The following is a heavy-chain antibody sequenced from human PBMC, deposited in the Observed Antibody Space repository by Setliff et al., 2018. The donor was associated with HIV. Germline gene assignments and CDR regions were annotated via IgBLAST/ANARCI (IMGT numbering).Heavy chain of an antibody. V-gene: IGHV4-34*01. CDR3: ARTNKAAPASAGFDV. D-gene: IGHD6-25*01. Sequence: ETLSLTCAVYGGSFSEYYWSWIRQSPGKGLEWIGEINHSGSTHYNPPLTSQATIPVDTSKNQFSLRLNSVTAADTAVYYCARTNKAAPASAGFDVWGQGTMVTVSS. CDR2: INHSGST. CDR1: GGSFSEYY. J-gene: IGHJ3*01.